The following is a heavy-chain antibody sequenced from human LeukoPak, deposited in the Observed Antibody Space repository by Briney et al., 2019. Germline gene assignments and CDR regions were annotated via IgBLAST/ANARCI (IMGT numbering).Heavy chain of an antibody. CDR1: GGSFSGYY. Sequence: SETLSLTCAVYGGSFSGYYWSWIRQPPGKGLEWIGYIYYSGSTNYNPSLKSRVTISVDTSKNQFSLKLSSVTAADTAVYYCARVGYYDSSGTFDYWGQGTLVTVSS. CDR3: ARVGYYDSSGTFDY. D-gene: IGHD3-22*01. CDR2: IYYSGST. J-gene: IGHJ4*02. V-gene: IGHV4-59*01.